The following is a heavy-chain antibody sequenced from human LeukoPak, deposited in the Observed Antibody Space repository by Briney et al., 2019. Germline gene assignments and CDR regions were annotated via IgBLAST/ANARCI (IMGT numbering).Heavy chain of an antibody. CDR1: GGTFSSYA. D-gene: IGHD5-24*01. J-gene: IGHJ4*02. Sequence: ASVKVSCKASGGTFSSYAISWLRQAPGQGLEWMGGIIPIFGTANYAQKFQGRVTITTDESTSTAYMELSSLRSEDTAVYYCASGVEMATIKNWGQGTLVTVSS. CDR3: ASGVEMATIKN. V-gene: IGHV1-69*05. CDR2: IIPIFGTA.